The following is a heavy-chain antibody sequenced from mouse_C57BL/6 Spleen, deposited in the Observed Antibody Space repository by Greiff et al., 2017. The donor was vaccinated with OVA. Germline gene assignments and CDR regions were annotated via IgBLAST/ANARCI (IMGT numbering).Heavy chain of an antibody. CDR1: GYTFTDYE. CDR3: TRRGDEGGFDY. Sequence: QVQLQQSGAELVRPGASVTLSCKASGYTFTDYEMHWVKQTPVHGLEWIGAIDPETGGTAYNQKFKGKAILTADKSSSTAYMELRSLTAEDSAVYYCTRRGDEGGFDYWGQGTTLTVSS. CDR2: IDPETGGT. V-gene: IGHV1-15*01. J-gene: IGHJ2*01.